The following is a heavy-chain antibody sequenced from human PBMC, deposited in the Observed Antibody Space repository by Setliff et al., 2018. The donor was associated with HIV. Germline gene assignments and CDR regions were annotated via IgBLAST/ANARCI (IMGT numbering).Heavy chain of an antibody. J-gene: IGHJ4*02. CDR2: VNTKTGNP. Sequence: ASVKVSCKASGYIFTNDPMSWVRQAPGQGLEWMGWVNTKTGNPTYAQDFTGRFVFSLDTSVNTAYLEISGLKIEDTAVYFCAREFLLGDLSFPANWGQGTLVTAPQ. V-gene: IGHV7-4-1*02. D-gene: IGHD3-16*02. CDR1: GYIFTNDP. CDR3: AREFLLGDLSFPAN.